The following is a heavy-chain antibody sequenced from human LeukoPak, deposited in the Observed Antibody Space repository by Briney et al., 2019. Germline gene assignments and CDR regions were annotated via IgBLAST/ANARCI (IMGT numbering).Heavy chain of an antibody. D-gene: IGHD3-16*01. CDR1: GGSFSGYY. V-gene: IGHV4-34*01. CDR3: ARLPHYDYVWGTPSDAFDI. J-gene: IGHJ3*02. Sequence: PSETLSLTCAVYGGSFSGYYWSWIRQPPGKGLEWIGEINHSGSTNYNPSLKSRVTISVDTSKNQFSLKLSSVTAADTAVYYCARLPHYDYVWGTPSDAFDIWGQGTMFTVSS. CDR2: INHSGST.